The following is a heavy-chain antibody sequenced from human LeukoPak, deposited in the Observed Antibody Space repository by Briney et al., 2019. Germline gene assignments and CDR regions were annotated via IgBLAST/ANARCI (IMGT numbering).Heavy chain of an antibody. J-gene: IGHJ4*02. Sequence: GGSLRLSCAASGFTFSNYAMSWVRQAPGKGLEWVSSVSGSGFTYYADSVKGRFTISRDNSQNTLYLQITSLRAAGTAVYYCAKQHGYDSSASFDYWGQGTLVTVSS. D-gene: IGHD3-22*01. CDR1: GFTFSNYA. V-gene: IGHV3-23*01. CDR2: VSGSGFT. CDR3: AKQHGYDSSASFDY.